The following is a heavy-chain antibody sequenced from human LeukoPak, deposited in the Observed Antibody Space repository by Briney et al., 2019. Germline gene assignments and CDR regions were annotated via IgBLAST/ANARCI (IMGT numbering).Heavy chain of an antibody. CDR2: IVPIFYVP. J-gene: IGHJ4*02. CDR3: ARDPRYIYHSGGYFPQYFDS. Sequence: SVKVSCKASGGTFSSYTITWVRQAPGQGLEWMGGIVPIFYVPTYTQRFQGRLTITADESTTTAYMELSSLRSEDTAVYYCARDPRYIYHSGGYFPQYFDSWGQGTLVTVSS. CDR1: GGTFSSYT. D-gene: IGHD3-22*01. V-gene: IGHV1-69*01.